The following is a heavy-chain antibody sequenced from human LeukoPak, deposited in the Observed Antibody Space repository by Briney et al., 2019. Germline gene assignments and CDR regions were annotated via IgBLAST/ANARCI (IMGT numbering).Heavy chain of an antibody. CDR1: GGSISSYY. J-gene: IGHJ4*02. CDR3: ARAVRGSSSSWFPYFDY. V-gene: IGHV4-59*01. D-gene: IGHD6-13*01. CDR2: IYYSGST. Sequence: KPSETLSLTCTVSGGSISSYYWSWIRQPPGKGLEWIGYIYYSGSTNYNPSLKSRVTISVDTSKNQFSLKLSSVTAADTAVYYCARAVRGSSSSWFPYFDYWGQGTLVTVSS.